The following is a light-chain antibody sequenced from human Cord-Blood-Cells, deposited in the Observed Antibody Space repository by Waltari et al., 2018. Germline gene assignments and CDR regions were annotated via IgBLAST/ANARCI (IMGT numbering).Light chain of an antibody. CDR1: SSNIGAGYD. V-gene: IGLV1-40*01. CDR3: QSYDSSLSGV. Sequence: QSVLTQPPSVSGAPGQRVTISCTGSSSNIGAGYDVHWYQQLPGTAPKLLIYGNSKRPPGVPDRFSGSKSGTSASLAITGLQAEDEADYYCQSYDSSLSGVFGTGTKVTVL. CDR2: GNS. J-gene: IGLJ1*01.